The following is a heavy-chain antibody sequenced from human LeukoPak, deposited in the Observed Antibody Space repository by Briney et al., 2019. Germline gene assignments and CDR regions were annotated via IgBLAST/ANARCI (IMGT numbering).Heavy chain of an antibody. V-gene: IGHV3-30-3*01. CDR3: ARSSLTTVTTAYY. Sequence: GRSLRLSCAASGFTFSSYPMHWVRQAPGKGLEWVTLISYDGSNKHYTDSVKGRFTISRDNSKNTLYLQMNSLRAEDTAVYYCARSSLTTVTTAYYWGQGTLVTVSS. D-gene: IGHD4-17*01. J-gene: IGHJ4*02. CDR2: ISYDGSNK. CDR1: GFTFSSYP.